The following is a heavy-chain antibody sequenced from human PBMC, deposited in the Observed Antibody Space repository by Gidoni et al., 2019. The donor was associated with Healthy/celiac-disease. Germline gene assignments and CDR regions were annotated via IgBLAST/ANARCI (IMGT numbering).Heavy chain of an antibody. J-gene: IGHJ6*02. D-gene: IGHD6-13*01. CDR2: IMGRCGST. V-gene: IGHV3-23*01. CDR1: GFTFSSYA. CDR3: AKMYSSSWYDYYYGMDV. Sequence: EVQLLESGGGLVQPGGSLRLSCAASGFTFSSYAMSWVRQAPGKGLEWVSAIMGRCGSTYCEDYVKGRFTISRDNSKNTLYLQINSLRAEDTAVYYCAKMYSSSWYDYYYGMDVWGQGTTVTVSS.